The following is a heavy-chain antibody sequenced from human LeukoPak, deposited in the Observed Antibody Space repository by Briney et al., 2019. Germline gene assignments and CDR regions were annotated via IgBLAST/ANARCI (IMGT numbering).Heavy chain of an antibody. CDR3: ARDSYYDSSGDNWFDP. CDR1: GYTFTSYG. V-gene: IGHV1-18*01. J-gene: IGHJ5*02. CDR2: ISAYNGNT. Sequence: ASVKVSCKASGYTFTSYGISWVRQAPGQGLEWMGWISAYNGNTNYAQKLQGRVTMTTDTSTSTAYMELRSLRSDDTAVYYCARDSYYDSSGDNWFDPWGQGTLVTVSS. D-gene: IGHD3-22*01.